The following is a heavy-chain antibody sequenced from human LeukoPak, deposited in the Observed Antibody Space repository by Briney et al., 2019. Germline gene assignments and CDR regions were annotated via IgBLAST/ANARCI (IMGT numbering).Heavy chain of an antibody. CDR2: IYTSGST. J-gene: IGHJ5*02. CDR3: ASHELEHGNWFDP. Sequence: SQTLSLTCTVSGGSISSGSYYWSWIRQPAGKGLEWIGRIYTSGSTNYNPSLKSRVTISVDTSKNQFSLKLSSVTAADTAVYYCASHELEHGNWFDPWGQGTLVTVSS. CDR1: GGSISSGSYY. V-gene: IGHV4-61*02. D-gene: IGHD1/OR15-1a*01.